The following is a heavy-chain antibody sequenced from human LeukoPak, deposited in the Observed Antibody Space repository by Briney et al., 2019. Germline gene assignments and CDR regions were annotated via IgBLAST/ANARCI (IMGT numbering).Heavy chain of an antibody. CDR1: GGSFSGYY. D-gene: IGHD4-17*01. Sequence: SETLSLTCAVYGGSFSGYYWSWIRQPPGKGLEWIGEINHSGSTNYNPPLKSRVTISVDTSKNQFSLKLSSVTAADTAVYYCARTDDYGEDTDYWGQGTLVTVSS. CDR2: INHSGST. CDR3: ARTDDYGEDTDY. J-gene: IGHJ4*02. V-gene: IGHV4-34*01.